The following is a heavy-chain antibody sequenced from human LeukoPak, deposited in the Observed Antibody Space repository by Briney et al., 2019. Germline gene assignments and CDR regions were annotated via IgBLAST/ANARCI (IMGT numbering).Heavy chain of an antibody. CDR2: ISSSSSYI. Sequence: GGSLRLSCAASGFTFSSYSMNWVRQAPGKGLEWVSSISSSSSYIYYADPVKGRFTISRDNAKNSLYLQMNSLRAEDTAVYYCARTSGFYDSSGYNFDYWGQGTLVTVSS. J-gene: IGHJ4*02. CDR1: GFTFSSYS. D-gene: IGHD3-22*01. V-gene: IGHV3-21*01. CDR3: ARTSGFYDSSGYNFDY.